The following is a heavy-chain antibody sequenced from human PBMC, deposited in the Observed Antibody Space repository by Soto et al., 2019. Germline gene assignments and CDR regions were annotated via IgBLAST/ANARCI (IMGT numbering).Heavy chain of an antibody. CDR3: AREKAARGDNWFEP. J-gene: IGHJ5*02. D-gene: IGHD6-6*01. CDR2: IIPIFGTA. CDR1: GCTFSSYA. Sequence: ASVKVSCKASGCTFSSYAISWVRQAPGQGLEWMGGIIPIFGTANYAQKFQGRVTITADESTSTAYMELSSLRSEDTAVYYCAREKAARGDNWFEPWGQGTLVSVS. V-gene: IGHV1-69*13.